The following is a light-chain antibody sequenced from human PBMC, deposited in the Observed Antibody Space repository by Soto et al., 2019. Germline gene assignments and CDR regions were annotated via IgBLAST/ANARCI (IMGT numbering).Light chain of an antibody. CDR3: QQFGSSPGFT. V-gene: IGKV3-20*01. Sequence: EIVLTQSPGTLSLSPGERATLSCRASQSINSRYLAWYQQKPGQAPRLLIYGASSRATGIPDRFSGSGSGTDFTLTISRQEPEDFAVYYCQQFGSSPGFTFGPGTIVDIK. J-gene: IGKJ3*01. CDR1: QSINSRY. CDR2: GAS.